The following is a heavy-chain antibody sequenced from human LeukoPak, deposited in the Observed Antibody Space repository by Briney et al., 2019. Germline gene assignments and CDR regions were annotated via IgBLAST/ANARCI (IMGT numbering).Heavy chain of an antibody. Sequence: GGSLRLSCAAPGFTFSSYWMSWVRQAPGKGLEWVANIKQDGSEKYYVDSVKGRFTISRDNAKNSLYLQMNSLRAEDTAVYYCARAGLTMVNYYYGMDVWGQGTTVTVSS. CDR3: ARAGLTMVNYYYGMDV. CDR2: IKQDGSEK. J-gene: IGHJ6*02. V-gene: IGHV3-7*01. D-gene: IGHD3-10*01. CDR1: GFTFSSYW.